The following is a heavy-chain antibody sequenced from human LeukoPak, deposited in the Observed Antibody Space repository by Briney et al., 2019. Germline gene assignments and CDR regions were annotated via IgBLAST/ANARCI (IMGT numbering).Heavy chain of an antibody. V-gene: IGHV3-9*01. CDR2: ISWNSGSI. CDR1: GFTFDDYA. J-gene: IGHJ3*02. D-gene: IGHD3-22*01. CDR3: AKVSVVVFFMVVFDI. Sequence: PGRSLRLSCAASGFTFDDYAMHWVRQAPGKGLEWVSGISWNSGSIGYADSVKGRFTISRDNAKNSLFLQMNSLRAEDTALYYCAKVSVVVFFMVVFDIGGQGTRVTVAS.